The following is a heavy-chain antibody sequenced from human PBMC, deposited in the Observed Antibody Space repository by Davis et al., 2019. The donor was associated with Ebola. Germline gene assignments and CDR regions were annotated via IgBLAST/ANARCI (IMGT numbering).Heavy chain of an antibody. J-gene: IGHJ6*02. CDR2: IRSKANSYAT. D-gene: IGHD1-26*01. V-gene: IGHV3-73*01. CDR1: GFTFSGSA. Sequence: GGSLRLSCAASGFTFSGSAMHWVRQASGKGLEWVGRIRSKANSYATAYAASVKGRFTISRDDSKNTAYLQMNSLKTEDTAVYYCAKDGGEWELLEISDYYGMDVWGQGTTVTVSS. CDR3: AKDGGEWELLEISDYYGMDV.